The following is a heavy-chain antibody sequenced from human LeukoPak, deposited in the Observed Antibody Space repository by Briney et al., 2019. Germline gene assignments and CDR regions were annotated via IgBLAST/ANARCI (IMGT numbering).Heavy chain of an antibody. V-gene: IGHV4-34*01. D-gene: IGHD1-14*01. CDR2: INHSGST. CDR1: GGSFSGYY. J-gene: IGHJ6*03. Sequence: KPSETLPLTCAVYGGSFSGYYWSWIRQPPGKGLEWIGEINHSGSTNYSPSLKSRVTISVDTSKNQFSLKLSSVTAADTAVYYCARRGFRYNGDYYYMDVWGKGTTVTVSS. CDR3: ARRGFRYNGDYYYMDV.